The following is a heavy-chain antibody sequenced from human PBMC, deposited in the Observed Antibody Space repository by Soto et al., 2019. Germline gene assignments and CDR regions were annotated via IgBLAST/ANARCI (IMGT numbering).Heavy chain of an antibody. D-gene: IGHD3-10*01. CDR2: IYHSGST. CDR3: ARAYGSGSYYYYYYMDV. Sequence: PSETLSLTCAVSSGSISSSNWWSWVRQPPGKGLEWIGEIYHSGSTNYNPSLKSRVTISVAKSKNQFSLKLSSVTAADTAVYYCARAYGSGSYYYYYYMDVWGKGTTVTVSS. CDR1: SGSISSSNW. J-gene: IGHJ6*03. V-gene: IGHV4-4*02.